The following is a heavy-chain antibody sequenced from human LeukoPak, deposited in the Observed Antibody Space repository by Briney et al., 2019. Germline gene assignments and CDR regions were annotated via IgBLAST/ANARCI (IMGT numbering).Heavy chain of an antibody. V-gene: IGHV3-21*04. CDR2: ISSSSSYI. D-gene: IGHD3-22*01. CDR1: GFTFSSYS. J-gene: IGHJ4*02. Sequence: PGGSLRLSCAASGFTFSSYSMNWVRQAPGKGLEWVSSISSSSSYIYYADSVKGRFTISRDNAKNSLYLQMNSLRAEDTAVYYCAKDWADWAYYDSSGYPDYWGQGTLVTVSS. CDR3: AKDWADWAYYDSSGYPDY.